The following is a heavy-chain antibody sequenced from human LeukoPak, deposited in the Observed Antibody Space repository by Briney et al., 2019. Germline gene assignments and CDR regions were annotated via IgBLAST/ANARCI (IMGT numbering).Heavy chain of an antibody. J-gene: IGHJ3*02. D-gene: IGHD3-22*01. CDR1: GFTFDDYG. V-gene: IGHV3-20*04. CDR3: ARDLRGSTMIVVAINAFDI. Sequence: GGSLRLSCAASGFTFDDYGMSWVRQAPGKGLEWVSGINWNGGSTGYADSVKGRFTISRDNAKNSLYLQMNSLRAEDTALYYCARDLRGSTMIVVAINAFDIWGQGTMVTVSS. CDR2: INWNGGST.